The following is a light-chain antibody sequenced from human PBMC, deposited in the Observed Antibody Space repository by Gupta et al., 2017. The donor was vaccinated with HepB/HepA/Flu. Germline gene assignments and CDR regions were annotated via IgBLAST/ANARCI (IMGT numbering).Light chain of an antibody. CDR2: GAS. CDR1: QSVSSSY. Sequence: IVLTPSPGTLSLSPGERATLSCRASQSVSSSYLAWYQQKPGQAPRRLMYGASSRATGIPDRLSGSGSGTDCTRTISRLEPEDFAVYYCQQYGNASFIFGPGTKVDAK. CDR3: QQYGNASFI. J-gene: IGKJ3*01. V-gene: IGKV3-20*01.